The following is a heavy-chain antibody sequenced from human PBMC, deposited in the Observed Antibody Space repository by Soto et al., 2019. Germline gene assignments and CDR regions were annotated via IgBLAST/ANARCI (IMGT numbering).Heavy chain of an antibody. CDR2: IYSGGST. CDR1: IFTVSSNY. Sequence: GGSMRISFSASIFTVSSNYMSWVRKDPGKGLEWVSVIYSGGSTYYADSVKGRFTISRDNSKNTLYLQMNSLRAEDTAVYYCGRAPLPVDAFDIGGQGTMVTVS. V-gene: IGHV3-66*01. CDR3: GRAPLPVDAFDI. D-gene: IGHD4-17*01. J-gene: IGHJ3*02.